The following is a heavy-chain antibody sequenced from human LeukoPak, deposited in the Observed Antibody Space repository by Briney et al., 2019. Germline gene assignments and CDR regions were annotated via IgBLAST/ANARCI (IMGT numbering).Heavy chain of an antibody. Sequence: GASVKVSCKASGGTFSSYAISWVRQAPGHGLEWMGGIIPIFGTANYAQKFQGRVTITTDESTSTAYMELSSLRSEDTAVYYCARVVKYSSSSGNYFDYWGQGTLVTVSS. J-gene: IGHJ4*02. D-gene: IGHD6-6*01. CDR3: ARVVKYSSSSGNYFDY. V-gene: IGHV1-69*05. CDR2: IIPIFGTA. CDR1: GGTFSSYA.